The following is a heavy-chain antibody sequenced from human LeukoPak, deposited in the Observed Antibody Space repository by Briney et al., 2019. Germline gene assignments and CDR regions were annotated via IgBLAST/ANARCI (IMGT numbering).Heavy chain of an antibody. Sequence: GGSLRLSCAASGFTFSSYVITWVRQAPGRGLEWVSTISGTGGFTYYADSVKGRFTISRDNSKKTLYLLMNSLRAEDTAVYFCAKRGGVATVLNWFDPWGQGTLVTVSS. CDR1: GFTFSSYV. D-gene: IGHD5-12*01. V-gene: IGHV3-23*01. CDR3: AKRGGVATVLNWFDP. CDR2: ISGTGGFT. J-gene: IGHJ5*02.